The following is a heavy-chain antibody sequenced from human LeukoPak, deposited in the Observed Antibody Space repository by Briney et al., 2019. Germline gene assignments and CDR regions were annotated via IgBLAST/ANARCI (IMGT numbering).Heavy chain of an antibody. CDR3: AGALGGAFDY. J-gene: IGHJ4*02. CDR2: ISDDGSNK. V-gene: IGHV3-30*04. Sequence: GSLRLSCATSGFPFSNYAMHWVRQAPGKGLQWVTIISDDGSNKYYADSVKGRFTISRDNSKNTLYLQMNSLRAEDTAVYYCAGALGGAFDYWGQGTLVTVSS. CDR1: GFPFSNYA. D-gene: IGHD1-26*01.